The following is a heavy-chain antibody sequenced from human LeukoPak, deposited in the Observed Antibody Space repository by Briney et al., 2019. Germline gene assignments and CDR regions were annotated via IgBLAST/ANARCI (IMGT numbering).Heavy chain of an antibody. CDR1: GFTFSSYG. CDR2: ISGSGGST. CDR3: AKEGSGWFGTLGVDY. D-gene: IGHD6-13*01. Sequence: PGGSLRLSCAASGFTFSSYGMSWVRQAPGKGLEWVSDISGSGGSTYYADSVKGRFTISRDNSKNTLYLQMNSLRAEDTAVYYCAKEGSGWFGTLGVDYWGQGTLVTVSS. J-gene: IGHJ4*02. V-gene: IGHV3-23*01.